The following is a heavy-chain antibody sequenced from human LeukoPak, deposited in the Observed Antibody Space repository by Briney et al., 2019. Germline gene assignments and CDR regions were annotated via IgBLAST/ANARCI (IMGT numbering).Heavy chain of an antibody. V-gene: IGHV4-61*01. D-gene: IGHD4-17*01. J-gene: IGHJ6*04. CDR3: ARETTVTTSNYYYYYGMDV. CDR2: IYYSGST. CDR1: GGSVSSGSYY. Sequence: SETLSLTCTVSGGSVSSGSYYWSWIRQPPGKGLEWIGYIYYSGSTNCNPSLKSRVTISVDTSKNQFSLKLSSVTAADTAVYYCARETTVTTSNYYYYYGMDVWGKGTTVTVSS.